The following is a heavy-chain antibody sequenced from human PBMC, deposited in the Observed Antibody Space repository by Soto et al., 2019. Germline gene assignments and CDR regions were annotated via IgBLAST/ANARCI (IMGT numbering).Heavy chain of an antibody. V-gene: IGHV3-9*01. D-gene: IGHD3-16*01. Sequence: EVQVVESGGGLVQPGGSLRLSCAASGFTFDDYAMHWVRQPPGKGLEWVSGISWNSGSIGYADTVKGRFTISRDNAKNSLYLQMNSLRAEDTALYYCAKDSAVGVGLFDFWGQGALVTVSS. CDR2: ISWNSGSI. J-gene: IGHJ4*02. CDR1: GFTFDDYA. CDR3: AKDSAVGVGLFDF.